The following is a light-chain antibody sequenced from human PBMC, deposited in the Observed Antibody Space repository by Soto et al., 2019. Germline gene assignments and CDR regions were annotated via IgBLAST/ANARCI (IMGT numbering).Light chain of an antibody. V-gene: IGLV1-47*01. CDR2: RNN. CDR1: SSNIGSNY. CDR3: AAWDDSLSVHVV. Sequence: QSVLTQPPSASGTPGQRVTISCSGSSSNIGSNYVYWYQQLPGTAPKLLIYRNNQRHSGVPDRFSGSKSGTSASLAISGLRSEDEADYYCAAWDDSLSVHVVFGGGTQLTVL. J-gene: IGLJ2*01.